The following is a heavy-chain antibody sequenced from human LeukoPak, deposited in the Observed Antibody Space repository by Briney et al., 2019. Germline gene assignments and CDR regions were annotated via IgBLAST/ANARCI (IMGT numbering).Heavy chain of an antibody. CDR2: INHSGST. CDR1: GGSFSGYY. CDR3: ARGWKIYCNSTSCYRTGAFDI. D-gene: IGHD2-2*02. Sequence: PSETLSLTCAVYGGSFSGYYWSWIRQPPGKGLEWIGEINHSGSTNYNPSLKSRVTISVDTSKNQFSLKLSSVTAADTAVYYCARGWKIYCNSTSCYRTGAFDIWGQGTMVTVSS. V-gene: IGHV4-34*01. J-gene: IGHJ3*02.